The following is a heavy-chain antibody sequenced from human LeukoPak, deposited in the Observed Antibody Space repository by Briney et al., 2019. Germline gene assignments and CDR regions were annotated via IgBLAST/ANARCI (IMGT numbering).Heavy chain of an antibody. V-gene: IGHV3-9*01. J-gene: IGHJ4*02. CDR3: AKGSSGSYYNGIDY. CDR1: GFTFDDYA. D-gene: IGHD3-10*01. Sequence: PGRSLRLSCAASGFTFDDYAMHWVRQAPGKGLEWVSGISWNSGSIGYADSVKGRFTISRDNAKNSLYLQMNSLRAEDTALYYCAKGSSGSYYNGIDYWGQGTLVTVSS. CDR2: ISWNSGSI.